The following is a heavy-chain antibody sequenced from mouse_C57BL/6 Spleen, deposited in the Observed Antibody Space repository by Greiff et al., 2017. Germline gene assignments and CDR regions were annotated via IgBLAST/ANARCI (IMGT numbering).Heavy chain of an antibody. V-gene: IGHV3-6*01. J-gene: IGHJ4*01. D-gene: IGHD1-1*01. CDR3: ARGSVYYYEGYAMDY. Sequence: EVKLVESGPGLVKPSQSLSLTCSVTGYSITSGYYWNWIRQFPGNKLEWMGYISYDGSNKYNPSLKNQISITRYTSKNQFFLKLNSVTTEDTATYYCARGSVYYYEGYAMDYWGQGTSVTVSS. CDR1: GYSITSGYY. CDR2: ISYDGSN.